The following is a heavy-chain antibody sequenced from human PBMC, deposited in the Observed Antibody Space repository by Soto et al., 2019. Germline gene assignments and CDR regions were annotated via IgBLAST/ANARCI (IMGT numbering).Heavy chain of an antibody. CDR3: VKALIEGIAAAGPDY. J-gene: IGHJ4*02. Sequence: GGSLRLSCAASGFTFDDYTMHWVRQAPGKGLEWVSLISWDGGSTYYADSVKGRFTISRDNSKNSLYLQMNSLRTEDTALYYCVKALIEGIAAAGPDYWGQGTLVTVSS. CDR2: ISWDGGST. D-gene: IGHD6-13*01. V-gene: IGHV3-43*01. CDR1: GFTFDDYT.